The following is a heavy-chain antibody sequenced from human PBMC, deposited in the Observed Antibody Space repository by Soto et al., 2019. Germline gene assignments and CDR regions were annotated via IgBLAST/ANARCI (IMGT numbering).Heavy chain of an antibody. V-gene: IGHV3-21*01. CDR3: AKAGYCSSTTCYSIDY. Sequence: GGSLRLSCAASGFTFSSYSMNWVRQAPGKGLEWVSSISSSSSYIYYADSVKGRFTISRDNAKNSLYLQMNSLRAEDTAVYYYAKAGYCSSTTCYSIDYWGPGTLVTVPS. CDR2: ISSSSSYI. D-gene: IGHD2-2*02. CDR1: GFTFSSYS. J-gene: IGHJ4*02.